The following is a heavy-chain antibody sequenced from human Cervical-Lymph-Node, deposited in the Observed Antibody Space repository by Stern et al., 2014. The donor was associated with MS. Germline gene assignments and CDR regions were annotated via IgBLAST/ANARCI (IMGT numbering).Heavy chain of an antibody. CDR3: ARDPPGGLGLDV. V-gene: IGHV4-4*02. J-gene: IGHJ6*02. D-gene: IGHD3-16*01. Sequence: QVQLQESGPRLVKPSGTLSLTCAVSGDSLRGDKWWSGVRHSPGKGLEWIGEIAENGSYTHNPPLKSRVTISMDKSKNHFYLKLRSVTAADTAVYYCARDPPGGLGLDVWGQGTTVTVSS. CDR2: IAENGSY. CDR1: GDSLRGDKW.